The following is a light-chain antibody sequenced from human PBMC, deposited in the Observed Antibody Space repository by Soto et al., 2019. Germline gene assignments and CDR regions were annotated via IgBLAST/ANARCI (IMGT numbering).Light chain of an antibody. J-gene: IGLJ2*01. CDR1: SSDVGGYNY. V-gene: IGLV2-14*01. Sequence: QSALTQPASVSGSPGQSITISCTGTSSDVGGYNYVSWYQQHPGKAPKLMIYDVSNRPSGVSNRFSGSKSGNTASLTISGLQAEDEADYFCSSYTTSTTRVVIGRGTKLTVL. CDR3: SSYTTSTTRVV. CDR2: DVS.